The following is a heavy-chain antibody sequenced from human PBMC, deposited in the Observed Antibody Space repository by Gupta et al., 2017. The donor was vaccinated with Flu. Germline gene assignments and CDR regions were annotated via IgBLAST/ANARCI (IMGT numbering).Heavy chain of an antibody. CDR2: IHENDEP. CDR3: ARGFHPQFRGYTYGQGSYSLDV. V-gene: IGHV4-34*01. J-gene: IGHJ6*02. CDR1: GGSFSFYH. Sequence: QVELQQRGAGLLKPSATLSLTCDVLGGSFSFYHWSWIRQPPGKGLEWIGEIHENDEPKYSPSLKSRATVSLDSSKNQFSLRLTSVTVADTAVYFCARGFHPQFRGYTYGQGSYSLDVWGPGTTVTVSS. D-gene: IGHD5-18*01.